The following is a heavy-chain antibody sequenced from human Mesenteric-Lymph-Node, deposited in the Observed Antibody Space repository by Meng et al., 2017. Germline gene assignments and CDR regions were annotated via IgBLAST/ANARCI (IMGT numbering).Heavy chain of an antibody. D-gene: IGHD6-13*01. V-gene: IGHV3-66*02. CDR2: IYSGGST. CDR1: GFTVSSNY. Sequence: GGSLRLSCAASGFTVSSNYMSWVRQAPGKGLEWVTVIYSGGSTYYADSVKGRFTISRDNSKNTLYLQMNSLRAEDTAVYYCARVGIAAANTHFQHWGQGTLVTVSS. J-gene: IGHJ1*01. CDR3: ARVGIAAANTHFQH.